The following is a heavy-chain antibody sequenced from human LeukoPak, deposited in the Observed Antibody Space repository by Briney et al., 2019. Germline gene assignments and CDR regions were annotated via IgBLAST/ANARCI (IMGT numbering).Heavy chain of an antibody. CDR2: IYTSGST. J-gene: IGHJ6*03. Sequence: SETLSLTCTVSGGSISSYYWSWLRQPPGKGLEWIGYIYTSGSTNYNPSLKSRVTISVDTSKDQFSLKLSSVAAADTAVYYCARPVREAAGPKHYFLYYMDVWGKGTTVTVSS. V-gene: IGHV4-4*09. CDR3: ARPVREAAGPKHYFLYYMDV. CDR1: GGSISSYY. D-gene: IGHD6-13*01.